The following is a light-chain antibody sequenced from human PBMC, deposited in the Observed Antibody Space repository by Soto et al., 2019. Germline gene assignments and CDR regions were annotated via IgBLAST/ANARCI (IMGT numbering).Light chain of an antibody. Sequence: SYELTQPPSVSVAPGKTARITCEGKNIGSKSVHWYQQKPGQAPVLVIYYDSDRPSGIPERFSGSNSGNTATLTISRVEAGDEADYYSQVWDSSSDHPKNYVFGTGTKLTVL. J-gene: IGLJ1*01. CDR1: NIGSKS. CDR3: QVWDSSSDHPKNYV. CDR2: YDS. V-gene: IGLV3-21*04.